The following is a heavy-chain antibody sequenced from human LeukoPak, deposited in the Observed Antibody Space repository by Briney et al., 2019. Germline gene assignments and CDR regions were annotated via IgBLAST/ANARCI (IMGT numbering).Heavy chain of an antibody. CDR2: IYYSGST. CDR3: ARSVVVAAKYYYYYMDV. CDR1: GGSISSYY. D-gene: IGHD2-15*01. Sequence: SETLSLTCAVYGGSISSYYWSWIRQPPGKGLEWIGYIYYSGSTNYNPSLKSRVTISVDTSKNQFSLKLSSVTAADTAVYYCARSVVVAAKYYYYYMDVWGKGTTVTISS. V-gene: IGHV4-59*01. J-gene: IGHJ6*03.